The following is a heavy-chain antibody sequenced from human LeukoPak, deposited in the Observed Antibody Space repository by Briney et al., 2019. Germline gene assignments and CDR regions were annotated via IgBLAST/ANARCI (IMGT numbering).Heavy chain of an antibody. J-gene: IGHJ3*02. Sequence: GGSLRLSCAASGFTFSSYSMNWVRQAPGKGLEWVSYTSSSSSTIYYADSVKGRFTISRDNAKNSLYLQMNSLRAEDTAVYYCARDGTFDYYGSGSYHDAFDIWGQGTMVTVSS. CDR2: TSSSSSTI. V-gene: IGHV3-48*04. CDR1: GFTFSSYS. D-gene: IGHD3-10*01. CDR3: ARDGTFDYYGSGSYHDAFDI.